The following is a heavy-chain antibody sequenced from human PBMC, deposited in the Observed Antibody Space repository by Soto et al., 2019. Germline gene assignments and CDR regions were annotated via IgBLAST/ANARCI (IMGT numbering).Heavy chain of an antibody. Sequence: GVLRLSCAASGFTFSSYSMNWVRQAPGKGLEWVSSISSSSSYIYYADSVKGRFTISRDNAKNSLYLQMNSLRAEDTAVYYCARDRQSYYYYYYGMDVWGQGTTVTVSS. V-gene: IGHV3-21*01. CDR2: ISSSSSYI. CDR1: GFTFSSYS. D-gene: IGHD3-10*01. CDR3: ARDRQSYYYYYYGMDV. J-gene: IGHJ6*02.